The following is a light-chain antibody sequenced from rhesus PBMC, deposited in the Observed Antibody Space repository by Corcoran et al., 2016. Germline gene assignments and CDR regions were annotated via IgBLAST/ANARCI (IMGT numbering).Light chain of an antibody. Sequence: QAALTQPRSVSGSPGQSVTISCTGTSSDIGGYNDVSWYQQHPGTAPKLMIYEVNNRPSGVSDRFSGSKSDNTASLTISGLQAEDEADYYCCSYAGSYTYIFGAGTRLTVL. J-gene: IGLJ1*01. CDR2: EVN. CDR1: SSDIGGYND. CDR3: CSYAGSYTYI. V-gene: IGLV2-32*01.